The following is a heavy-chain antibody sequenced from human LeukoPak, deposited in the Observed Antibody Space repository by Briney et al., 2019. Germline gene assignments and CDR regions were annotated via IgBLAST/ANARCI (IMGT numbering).Heavy chain of an antibody. D-gene: IGHD4-17*01. Sequence: SETLSLTCTVSGGSISSYYWSWIRQPAGKGLEWIGRIYTSGSTNYNPSLKSRVTMSVDKSKNQFSLKLSSVTAADTAVYYCARHGDYEGYFDYWGQGTLVTVSS. CDR1: GGSISSYY. J-gene: IGHJ4*02. CDR3: ARHGDYEGYFDY. V-gene: IGHV4-4*07. CDR2: IYTSGST.